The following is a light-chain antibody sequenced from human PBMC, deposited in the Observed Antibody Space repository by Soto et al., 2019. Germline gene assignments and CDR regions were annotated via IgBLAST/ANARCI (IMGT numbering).Light chain of an antibody. J-gene: IGLJ2*01. CDR2: SNN. CDR3: AACDDSLNGVV. V-gene: IGLV1-44*01. Sequence: QSVLTQPPSASGTPGQRVTISCSGSSSNIGSNTVNWYQQLPGTAPKLLIYSNNQRPSGVPDRFSGSKSGNSASLAISGLQSEDEADYYCAACDDSLNGVVFGGGTKVTVL. CDR1: SSNIGSNT.